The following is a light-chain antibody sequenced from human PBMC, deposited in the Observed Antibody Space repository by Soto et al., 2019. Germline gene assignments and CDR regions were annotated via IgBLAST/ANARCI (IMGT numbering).Light chain of an antibody. CDR1: QSVLYSSNNKNY. CDR2: WAS. CDR3: QQYLSTPAYP. V-gene: IGKV4-1*01. J-gene: IGKJ2*01. Sequence: DIVMTQSPDSLAVSLGERATINCKSSQSVLYSSNNKNYLAWYQQRPGQPPKLLIYWASTRESGVPDRFSGSGSGTDFTLTISSLQAEDVAVYFCQQYLSTPAYPFGKGTKLEIK.